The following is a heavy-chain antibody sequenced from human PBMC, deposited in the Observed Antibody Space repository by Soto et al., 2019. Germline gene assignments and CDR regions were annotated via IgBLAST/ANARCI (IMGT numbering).Heavy chain of an antibody. V-gene: IGHV3-53*02. J-gene: IGHJ4*02. CDR2: IYSDGRT. CDR1: GFIVSSSY. Sequence: DVQLVETGGGLIQPGGSLRLSCAASGFIVSSSYMSWVRQAPGKGLEWVSVIYSDGRTYYAYSVKGRFTISRDNSKYTLYLQVNSLSAEDTAVYYCARCSGWYGQCYFDCWGQGTLVTVSS. D-gene: IGHD6-13*01. CDR3: ARCSGWYGQCYFDC.